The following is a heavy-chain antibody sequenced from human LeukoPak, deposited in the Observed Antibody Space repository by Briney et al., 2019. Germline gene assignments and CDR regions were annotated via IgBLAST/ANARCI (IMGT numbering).Heavy chain of an antibody. V-gene: IGHV4-39*07. CDR1: GGSISSSSYY. CDR2: IYYSGST. D-gene: IGHD6-13*01. J-gene: IGHJ4*02. Sequence: PSETLSLTCTVSGGSISSSSYYWGWIRQPPGKGLEWIGSIYYSGSTYYNPSLKSRVTISVDTSKNQFSLKLSSVTAADTAVYYCAGGGYSSSSIDYWGQGTLVTVSS. CDR3: AGGGYSSSSIDY.